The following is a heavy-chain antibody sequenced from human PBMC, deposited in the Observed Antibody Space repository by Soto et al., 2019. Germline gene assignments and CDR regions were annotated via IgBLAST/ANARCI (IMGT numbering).Heavy chain of an antibody. CDR1: GYSFTSYW. J-gene: IGHJ6*03. Sequence: PGESLKISCKGSGYSFTSYWIGWVRQMPGKGLEWMGIIYPGDSDTRYSPSFQGQVTISADKSISTAYLQWSSLKASDTAMYYCAITMKPTGDQGYYYYYMDVWGKGTTVTVSS. D-gene: IGHD7-27*01. V-gene: IGHV5-51*01. CDR3: AITMKPTGDQGYYYYYMDV. CDR2: IYPGDSDT.